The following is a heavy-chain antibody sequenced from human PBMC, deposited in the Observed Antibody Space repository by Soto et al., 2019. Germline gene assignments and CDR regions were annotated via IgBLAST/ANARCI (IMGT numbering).Heavy chain of an antibody. V-gene: IGHV1-69*06. J-gene: IGHJ2*01. D-gene: IGHD2-21*02. CDR1: GGTFSSYA. CDR2: IIPIFGTA. Sequence: QVQLVQSGAEVKKPGSSVKVSCKASGGTFSSYAISWVRQAPGQGLEWMGGIIPIFGTANYAQKFQGRVTITADKATGKGYMGLGKLRSEDTAVYYCARSRPPSYPRGNLDWYFHPWGRGPLVTV. CDR3: ARSRPPSYPRGNLDWYFHP.